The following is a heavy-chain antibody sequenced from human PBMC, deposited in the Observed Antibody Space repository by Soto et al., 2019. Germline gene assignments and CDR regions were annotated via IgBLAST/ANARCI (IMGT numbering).Heavy chain of an antibody. CDR1: GFTFSMYW. J-gene: IGHJ1*01. V-gene: IGHV3-74*01. CDR3: TRGTRTSSVGTGAF. D-gene: IGHD2-2*01. CDR2: ISDDGSRA. Sequence: PGGSLRLSCTASGFTFSMYWMHWVRQVPGKGPEWVSRISDDGSRADYADSVKGRFTISRDNAKNTLYLEMHVLRADDTAVYYCTRGTRTSSVGTGAFWGQGNPVTVSS.